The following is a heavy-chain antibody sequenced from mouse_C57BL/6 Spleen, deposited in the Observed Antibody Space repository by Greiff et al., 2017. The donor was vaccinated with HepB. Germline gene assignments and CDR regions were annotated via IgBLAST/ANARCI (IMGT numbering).Heavy chain of an antibody. CDR1: GYTFTDYY. V-gene: IGHV1-26*01. D-gene: IGHD2-3*01. Sequence: EVQLQQSGPELVKPGASVKISCKASGYTFTDYYMNWVKQSHGKSLEWIGDINPNNGGTSYNQKFKGKATLTVDKSSSTAYMELRSLTSEDSAVYYCARWGWANYFDYWGQGTTLTVSS. CDR3: ARWGWANYFDY. CDR2: INPNNGGT. J-gene: IGHJ2*01.